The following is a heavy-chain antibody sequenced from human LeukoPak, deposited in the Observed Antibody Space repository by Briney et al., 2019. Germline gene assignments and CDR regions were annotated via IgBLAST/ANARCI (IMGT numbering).Heavy chain of an antibody. CDR3: ARPSGGSYYRGFDY. V-gene: IGHV1-69*01. CDR1: GGTFSSYA. CDR2: IIPIFGTA. J-gene: IGHJ4*02. D-gene: IGHD1-26*01. Sequence: GASVKVSCKASGGTFSSYAISWVRQAPGQGLEWMGGIIPIFGTANYAQKFQGRVTITADESTSTAYMELSSPRSEDTAVYYCARPSGGSYYRGFDYWGQGTLVTVSS.